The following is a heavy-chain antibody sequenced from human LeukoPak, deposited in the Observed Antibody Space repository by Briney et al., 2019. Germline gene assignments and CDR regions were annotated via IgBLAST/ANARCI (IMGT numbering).Heavy chain of an antibody. D-gene: IGHD3-10*01. CDR3: ARGALYGSGSLDY. Sequence: ASVKVSCKASGYTFTGYYMHWVRQAPGQGLEWMGWINPNSGGTNYAQKFQGRVTMTTGTSTSTAYMELRSLRSDDTAVYYCARGALYGSGSLDYWGQGTLVTVSS. J-gene: IGHJ4*02. CDR2: INPNSGGT. CDR1: GYTFTGYY. V-gene: IGHV1-2*02.